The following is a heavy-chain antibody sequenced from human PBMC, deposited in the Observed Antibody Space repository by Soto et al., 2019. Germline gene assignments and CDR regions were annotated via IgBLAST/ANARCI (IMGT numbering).Heavy chain of an antibody. CDR1: GGSISSGDYY. J-gene: IGHJ4*02. CDR3: AEGQQLLPFDY. V-gene: IGHV4-30-4*01. Sequence: SETLSLTCTVSGGSISSGDYYWSWIRQPPGKGLEWIGYIYYSGSTYYNPSLKSRVTISVDTSKNQFSLKLSSVTAADTAVYYCAEGQQLLPFDYWGQGTLVTVSS. CDR2: IYYSGST. D-gene: IGHD6-13*01.